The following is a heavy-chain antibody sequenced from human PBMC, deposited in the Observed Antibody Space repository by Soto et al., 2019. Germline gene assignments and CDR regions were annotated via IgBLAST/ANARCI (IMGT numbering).Heavy chain of an antibody. CDR1: GGSISSSNW. D-gene: IGHD3-16*01. J-gene: IGHJ6*02. CDR3: ARMGEDYYYYGMDV. CDR2: IYHSGST. Sequence: SETLSLTCAVSGGSISSSNWWSWVRQPPGKGLEWIGEIYHSGSTNYNPSLKSRVTISVDKSKNQFSLKLSSVTAADTAVYYCARMGEDYYYYGMDVWGQGTTVTVSS. V-gene: IGHV4-4*02.